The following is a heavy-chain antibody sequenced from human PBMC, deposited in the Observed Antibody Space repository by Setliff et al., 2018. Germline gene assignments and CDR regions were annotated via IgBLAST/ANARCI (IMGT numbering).Heavy chain of an antibody. J-gene: IGHJ4*02. CDR1: GASVSSHY. D-gene: IGHD4-4*01. V-gene: IGHV4-59*02. Sequence: SETLSLTCNVSGASVSSHYWDWIRQPPGKGLEWIGFISYSGITNYSPSLKSRLTISVDTSKNQLSLNLRSVTPADTAMYYCAGGLPYATRTGLAYWGQGTLVTVSS. CDR3: AGGLPYATRTGLAY. CDR2: ISYSGIT.